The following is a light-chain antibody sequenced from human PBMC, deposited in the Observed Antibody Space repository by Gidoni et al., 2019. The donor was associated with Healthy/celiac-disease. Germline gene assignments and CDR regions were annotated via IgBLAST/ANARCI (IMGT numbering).Light chain of an antibody. CDR3: QQYNNWPRWT. CDR2: GAS. CDR1: QSVSSN. J-gene: IGKJ1*01. V-gene: IGKV3-15*01. Sequence: EIVMTQSPATLSVSPGERATLSCRASQSVSSNLAWYQQKPGQAPRLLIYGASTRATGIPARFSGSGSGREFTRTISSLQSEDFAVYYCQQYNNWPRWTFGQXTKVEIK.